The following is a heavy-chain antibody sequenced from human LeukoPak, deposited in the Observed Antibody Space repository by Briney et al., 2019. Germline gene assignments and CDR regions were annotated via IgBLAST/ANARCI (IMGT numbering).Heavy chain of an antibody. CDR2: IYTGGTT. D-gene: IGHD3-22*01. Sequence: GGSLRLSCAASGFTVSSNYMSWVRQAPGKGLEWVSIIYTGGTTYYADSVRGRFTISRDNSKNTVYLQMNSLRAEDTAVYYCARYYYDSSGYYGPLNLWGQGTLVTVSS. CDR3: ARYYYDSSGYYGPLNL. V-gene: IGHV3-53*01. J-gene: IGHJ4*02. CDR1: GFTVSSNY.